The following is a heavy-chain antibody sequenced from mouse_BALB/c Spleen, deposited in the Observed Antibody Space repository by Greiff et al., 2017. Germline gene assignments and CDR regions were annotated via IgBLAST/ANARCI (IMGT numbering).Heavy chain of an antibody. J-gene: IGHJ1*01. CDR2: ISYSGST. D-gene: IGHD3-3*01. CDR1: GYSITSDYA. V-gene: IGHV3-2*02. Sequence: EVQLVESGPGLVKPSQSLSLTCTVTGYSITSDYAWNWIRQFPGNTLEWMGYISYSGSTSYNPSLKSRISITRDTSKNQFFLQLNSVTTEDTATYYCAREGRYWYFDVWGAGTTVTVSS. CDR3: AREGRYWYFDV.